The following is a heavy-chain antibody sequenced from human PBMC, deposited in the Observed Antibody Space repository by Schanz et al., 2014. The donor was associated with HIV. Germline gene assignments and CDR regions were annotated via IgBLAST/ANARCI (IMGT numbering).Heavy chain of an antibody. CDR1: GYTFASYG. Sequence: QVQLVQSGAEVKKPGASVMVSCKTSGYTFASYGITWVRQAPGQGLDWVGWISPYNGDRKYDQKFQGRVTLTTDTSTNTAYMELRSLRSDDTAVYYCAKGQDWPGPQLDHWGHGSLVIVSS. D-gene: IGHD3-9*01. CDR2: ISPYNGDR. V-gene: IGHV1-18*01. J-gene: IGHJ4*03. CDR3: AKGQDWPGPQLDH.